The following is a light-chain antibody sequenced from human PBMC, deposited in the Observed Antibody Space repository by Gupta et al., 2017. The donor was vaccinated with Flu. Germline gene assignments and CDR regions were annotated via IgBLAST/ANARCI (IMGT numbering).Light chain of an antibody. CDR1: LIIYSN. CDR2: GAS. J-gene: IGKJ2*01. Sequence: PDTLSMSPGEKAPLSCRASLIIYSNLAWYQQKSGQAPRLLMSGASTRASGVPARFSGSGSGADYTLTISSLQSEDFAVYYCQQYFNWPYTFGQGTKVEIK. CDR3: QQYFNWPYT. V-gene: IGKV3-15*01.